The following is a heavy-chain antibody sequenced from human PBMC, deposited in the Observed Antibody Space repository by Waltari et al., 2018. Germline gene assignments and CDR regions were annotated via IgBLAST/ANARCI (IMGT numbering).Heavy chain of an antibody. CDR1: GFTFTNYA. J-gene: IGHJ5*02. CDR2: ISSSGGGS. CDR3: GKDQENDPSCEVT. Sequence: EVQLLESGGDLVQPGGSLRLSCAASGFTFTNYAMLWVLQVPGKGLEWVSSISSSGGGSYYADSVKGRFTIPRDNSRGTLSLQMNSLTAEDTAVYYCGKDQENDPSCEVTWGQGTLVTVSS. V-gene: IGHV3-23*01.